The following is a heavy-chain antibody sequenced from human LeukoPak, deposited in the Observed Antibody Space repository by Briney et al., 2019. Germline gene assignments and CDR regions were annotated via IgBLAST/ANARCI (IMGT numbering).Heavy chain of an antibody. CDR2: ISSSSSTI. V-gene: IGHV3-48*04. Sequence: GGSLRLSCATSGLTFTNAWMSWFRQAPGKGLEWVSYISSSSSTIYYADSVKGRFTISRDNAKNSLYLQMNSLRAEDTAVYYCARELIIYDSSGSEIDYWGQGTLVTVSS. J-gene: IGHJ4*02. CDR3: ARELIIYDSSGSEIDY. CDR1: GLTFTNAW. D-gene: IGHD3-22*01.